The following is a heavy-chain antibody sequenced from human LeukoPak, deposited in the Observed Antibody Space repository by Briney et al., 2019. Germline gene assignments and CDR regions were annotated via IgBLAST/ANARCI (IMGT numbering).Heavy chain of an antibody. CDR1: GGTFSSYT. V-gene: IGHV1-69*02. Sequence: PVKVSCKASGGTFSSYTISWVRQAPGQGLEWMGRIIPILGIANYAQKFQGRVTITADKSTSTAYMELSSLRSEDTAVYYCARVDCSSTSCYTLWFDPWGQGTLVTVSS. CDR3: ARVDCSSTSCYTLWFDP. J-gene: IGHJ5*02. D-gene: IGHD2-2*02. CDR2: IIPILGIA.